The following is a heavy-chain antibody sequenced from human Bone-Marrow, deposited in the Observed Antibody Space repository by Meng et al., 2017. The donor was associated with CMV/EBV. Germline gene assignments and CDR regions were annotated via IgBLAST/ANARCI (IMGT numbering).Heavy chain of an antibody. V-gene: IGHV4-39*07. CDR1: GGSISSSSYY. J-gene: IGHJ5*01. CDR3: ARSNWNWLDP. D-gene: IGHD1-1*01. Sequence: GSLRLSCTVSGGSISSSSYYWGWIRQPPGKGLEWIGSIYYSGSTNYNPSLKSRVTISLDTSKNQFSLKMRSVTAADTAVYYCARSNWNWLDPWGQGTLATVSS. CDR2: IYYSGST.